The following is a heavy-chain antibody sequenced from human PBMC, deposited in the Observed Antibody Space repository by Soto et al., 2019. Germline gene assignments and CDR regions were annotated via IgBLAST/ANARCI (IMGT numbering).Heavy chain of an antibody. V-gene: IGHV1-18*04. CDR2: ISAYNGNT. D-gene: IGHD2-21*02. CDR1: GYTFTSYG. Sequence: ASVKVSCKASGYTFTSYGISWVRQAPGQGLEWMGWISAYNGNTNYAQKLQGRVTMTTGTSTSTAYMELRSLRSDDTAVYYCARAYCGGDCYSQDRYWYFDLWGRGTLVTAPQ. J-gene: IGHJ2*01. CDR3: ARAYCGGDCYSQDRYWYFDL.